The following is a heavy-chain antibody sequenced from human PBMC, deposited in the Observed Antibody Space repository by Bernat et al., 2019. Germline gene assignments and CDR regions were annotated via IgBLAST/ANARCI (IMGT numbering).Heavy chain of an antibody. CDR3: ARERNILTGYRGENDAFDI. D-gene: IGHD3-9*01. CDR1: GFTFSDYY. V-gene: IGHV3-11*01. J-gene: IGHJ3*02. CDR2: ISSSGSTI. Sequence: VPLVESGGGLVKPGGSLRLSCAASGFTFSDYYMSWIRQAPGKGLEWVSYISSSGSTIYYADSVKGRFTIARDNAKNSLYLQMNSLRPEDTAVYYCARERNILTGYRGENDAFDICGQGTMVTVSS.